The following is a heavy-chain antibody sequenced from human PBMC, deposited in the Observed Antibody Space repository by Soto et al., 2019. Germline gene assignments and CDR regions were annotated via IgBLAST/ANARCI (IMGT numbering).Heavy chain of an antibody. CDR1: GFTFSSYS. D-gene: IGHD2-15*01. Sequence: GGSLRLSCAASGFTFSSYSMNWVRQAPGKGLEWVSYISSSSSTIYYAGSVKGRLTISRDNAKNSLYLQMNSLRAEDTAVYYCARVRGYCSGGSCYNDAFDIWGQGTMVTVSS. CDR3: ARVRGYCSGGSCYNDAFDI. J-gene: IGHJ3*02. CDR2: ISSSSSTI. V-gene: IGHV3-48*01.